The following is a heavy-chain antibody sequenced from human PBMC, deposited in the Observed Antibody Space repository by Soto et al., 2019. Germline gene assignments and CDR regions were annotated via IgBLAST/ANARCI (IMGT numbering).Heavy chain of an antibody. Sequence: SVKVSCKASGGTFSSYAIGWVRQAPGQGLEWMGGIIPIFGTANYAQKFQGRVTITADESTSTAYMELSSLRSEDTAVYYCARAPYRLRRYCSGGSCYFAEYFQHWGQGTLVTVSS. CDR1: GGTFSSYA. CDR2: IIPIFGTA. V-gene: IGHV1-69*13. J-gene: IGHJ1*01. CDR3: ARAPYRLRRYCSGGSCYFAEYFQH. D-gene: IGHD2-15*01.